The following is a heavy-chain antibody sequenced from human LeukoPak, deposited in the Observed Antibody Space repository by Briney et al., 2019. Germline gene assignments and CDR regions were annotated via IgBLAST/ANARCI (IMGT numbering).Heavy chain of an antibody. V-gene: IGHV4-59*01. J-gene: IGHJ4*02. CDR1: GGSITGYY. D-gene: IGHD6-13*01. CDR3: ARRAAGSHYFDY. CDR2: IYYSGST. Sequence: SETLSLTCTVSGGSITGYYWSWIRQPPGKGLEWIGHIYYSGSTNYKPSLKSRVTISVDTSKNQFSLKLSSVTAADTAVYYCARRAAGSHYFDYWGQGTLVTVSS.